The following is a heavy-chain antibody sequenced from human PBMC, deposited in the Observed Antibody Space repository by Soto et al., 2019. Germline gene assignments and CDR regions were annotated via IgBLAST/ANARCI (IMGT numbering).Heavy chain of an antibody. CDR2: ISYDGSNK. D-gene: IGHD4-17*01. V-gene: IGHV3-30*18. J-gene: IGHJ5*02. Sequence: GGSLRLSCAASGFTFSSYGMHWVRQAPGKGLEWVAVISYDGSNKYYADSVKGRFTISRDNSKNTLYLQMNSLRAEDTAVYYCAKETTVTTNNWFDPWGQGTLVTVSS. CDR3: AKETTVTTNNWFDP. CDR1: GFTFSSYG.